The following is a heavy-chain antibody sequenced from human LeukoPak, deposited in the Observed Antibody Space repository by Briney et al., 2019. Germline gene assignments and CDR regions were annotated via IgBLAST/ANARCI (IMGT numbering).Heavy chain of an antibody. Sequence: PSETLSLTCSVSGYSITSGYSWGWIRQPPGKGLEWIGNIFHTGSTKYNPSLKNRVTISLDASKNQFSLNLTSVTAADTALYYCARGSSGWFDDNWFDPWGQGTLVTVSS. D-gene: IGHD6-19*01. CDR3: ARGSSGWFDDNWFDP. CDR2: IFHTGST. CDR1: GYSITSGYS. J-gene: IGHJ5*02. V-gene: IGHV4-38-2*02.